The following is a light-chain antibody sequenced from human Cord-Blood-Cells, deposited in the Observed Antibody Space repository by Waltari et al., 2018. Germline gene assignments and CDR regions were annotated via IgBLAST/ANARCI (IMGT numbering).Light chain of an antibody. CDR1: LSDVGGYNH. Sequence: QSALPQPRSLSGSPGQSATIPCTGTLSDVGGYNHVSWYQQHPGKAPKLMIYDVSKRPSGVPDRFSGSKSGNTASLTISGLQAEDEADYYCCSYAGSYTWVYGGGTKLTVL. CDR2: DVS. V-gene: IGLV2-11*01. CDR3: CSYAGSYTWV. J-gene: IGLJ3*02.